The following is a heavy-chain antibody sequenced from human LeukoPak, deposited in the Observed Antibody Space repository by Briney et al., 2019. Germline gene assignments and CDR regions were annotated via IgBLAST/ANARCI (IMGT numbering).Heavy chain of an antibody. J-gene: IGHJ4*02. CDR1: GGSISSSNW. CDR3: ARAIIAAAPPDY. V-gene: IGHV4-4*02. Sequence: SGTLSLTCAVSGGSISSSNWWSWVRQPPGKGLEWIGEIYHSGSTYYNPSLKSRVTISVDTSKNQFSLKLSSVTAADTAVYYCARAIIAAAPPDYWGQGTLVTVSS. CDR2: IYHSGST. D-gene: IGHD6-13*01.